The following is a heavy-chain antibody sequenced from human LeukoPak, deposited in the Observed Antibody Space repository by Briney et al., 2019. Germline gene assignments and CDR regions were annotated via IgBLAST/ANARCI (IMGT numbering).Heavy chain of an antibody. D-gene: IGHD2-2*01. Sequence: GGSLRLSCAASGFTFSSNSMNWVRQAPGKGLEWVSYISSTGGTIYYADSMKGRFTISRDNAKNSLYLQMNSLRVEDTAVYYCTTEVPAATRKVLGYWGQGTLVTVSS. CDR3: TTEVPAATRKVLGY. J-gene: IGHJ4*02. CDR1: GFTFSSNS. V-gene: IGHV3-48*04. CDR2: ISSTGGTI.